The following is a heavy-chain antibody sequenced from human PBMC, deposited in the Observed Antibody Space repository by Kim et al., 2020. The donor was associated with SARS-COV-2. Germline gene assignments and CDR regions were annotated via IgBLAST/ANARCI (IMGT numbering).Heavy chain of an antibody. V-gene: IGHV4-34*01. CDR3: AGTVTQYYYYGMDV. CDR2: INHSGRT. Sequence: SETLSLTCAVYGGSFSGYYWSWIRQPPGKGLEWIGEINHSGRTNYNPSLKSRVTISVDTSKNQFSLKLSSVTAADTAVYYCAGTVTQYYYYGMDVWGQGT. CDR1: GGSFSGYY. J-gene: IGHJ6*02. D-gene: IGHD4-17*01.